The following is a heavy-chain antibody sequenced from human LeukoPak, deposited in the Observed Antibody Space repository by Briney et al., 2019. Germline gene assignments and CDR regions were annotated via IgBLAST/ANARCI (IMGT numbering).Heavy chain of an antibody. V-gene: IGHV4-34*01. Sequence: SETLSLTCAVYGGSFSGYYWSWIRQPPGKGLEWIGEINHSGSTNYNPSLKSRVTISVDTSKNQFSLKLSSVTAADTAVYYCARRHLLYYFDYWGQGTLVTVSS. CDR3: ARRHLLYYFDY. J-gene: IGHJ4*02. D-gene: IGHD3-3*01. CDR2: INHSGST. CDR1: GGSFSGYY.